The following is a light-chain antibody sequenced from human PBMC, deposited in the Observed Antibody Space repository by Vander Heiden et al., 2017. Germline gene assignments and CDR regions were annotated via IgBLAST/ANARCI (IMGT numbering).Light chain of an antibody. V-gene: IGKV1-5*01. CDR2: DAS. CDR3: QQYNSYSWT. CDR1: QSISSW. Sequence: DIQMTQSPSTLSASVGDRVTITCRASQSISSWLAWYPQKPGKAPKLLIYDASSLERGVPSRFSGSGSGTEFTLTISSLQPDDLATYYCQQYNSYSWTFGQGTKVEIK. J-gene: IGKJ1*01.